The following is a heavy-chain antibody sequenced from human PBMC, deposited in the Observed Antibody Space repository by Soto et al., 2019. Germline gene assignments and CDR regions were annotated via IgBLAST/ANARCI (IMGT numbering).Heavy chain of an antibody. CDR3: AVANYDILTGYYRV. J-gene: IGHJ3*01. V-gene: IGHV1-18*01. D-gene: IGHD3-9*01. CDR2: ISAYNGNT. CDR1: GYTFTSYG. Sequence: QVQLVQSGAEVKKPGASVKVSCKASGYTFTSYGISWVRQAPGQGLEWMGWISAYNGNTNYAQKLQGRVTMTTDTSTSTAYMELRSLRSDDTAVHYCAVANYDILTGYYRVWGQGTMVTVSS.